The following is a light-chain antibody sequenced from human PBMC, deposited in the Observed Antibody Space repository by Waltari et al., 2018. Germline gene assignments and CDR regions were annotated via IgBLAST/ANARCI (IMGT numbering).Light chain of an antibody. CDR1: QSVLYSSNNKNY. CDR3: QQYYTTPIT. J-gene: IGKJ5*01. Sequence: DIVMTQSPDSLAVSLGERATINCKSSQSVLYSSNNKNYLAWYQQKPGQPPKLLIYWASTRESGFPDRFSGSGSGTDFTLTISSLQAEDVAGYYCQQYYTTPITFGQGTRREIK. V-gene: IGKV4-1*01. CDR2: WAS.